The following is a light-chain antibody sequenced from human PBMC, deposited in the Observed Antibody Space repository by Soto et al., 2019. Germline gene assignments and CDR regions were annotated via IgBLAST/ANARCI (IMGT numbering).Light chain of an antibody. CDR2: AAS. CDR1: QPLTTY. J-gene: IGKJ2*01. V-gene: IGKV1-39*01. CDR3: QQSFDSPYT. Sequence: IQVTQSPSSLSASVGARVTITCRASQPLTTYLNWYQQKPGKAPTLLIYAASTLQSGVPSRFSGSGSGTDFTLTISALQPDGFATYYCQQSFDSPYTFGQGTTL.